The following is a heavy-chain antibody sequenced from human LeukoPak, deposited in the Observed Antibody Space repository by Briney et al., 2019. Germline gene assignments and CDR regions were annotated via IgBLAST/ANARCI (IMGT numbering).Heavy chain of an antibody. D-gene: IGHD3-22*01. CDR1: GFTFSSYA. J-gene: IGHJ4*02. V-gene: IGHV3-23*01. Sequence: AGGSLRLSCVASGFTFSSYAMNWVRQAPGKGLEWVSAISGSGGSTYYADSVKGRFTISRDNSENTLYLRMNSLRAEDTAVYYCATNYYDSSGYFPDFDYWGQGALVSVSS. CDR3: ATNYYDSSGYFPDFDY. CDR2: ISGSGGST.